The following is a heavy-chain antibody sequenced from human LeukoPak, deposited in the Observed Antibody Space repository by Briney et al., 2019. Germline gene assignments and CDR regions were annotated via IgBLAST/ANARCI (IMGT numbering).Heavy chain of an antibody. Sequence: SETLSLTCTVSGGSISSYYWSWIRQPPGKGLEWIGEINHSGSTNYNPSLKSRVTISVDTSKNQFSLKLSSVTAADTAVYYCVTGTTVPGYWGQGTLVTVSS. V-gene: IGHV4-34*01. D-gene: IGHD1-7*01. CDR3: VTGTTVPGY. J-gene: IGHJ4*02. CDR2: INHSGST. CDR1: GGSISSYY.